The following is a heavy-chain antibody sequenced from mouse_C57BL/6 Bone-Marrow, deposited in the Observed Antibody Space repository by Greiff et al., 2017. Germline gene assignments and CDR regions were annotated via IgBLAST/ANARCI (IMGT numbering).Heavy chain of an antibody. D-gene: IGHD2-4*01. J-gene: IGHJ3*01. Sequence: VQLQQSGAELARPGASVKLSCKASGYTFTSYGISWVKQRTGQGLEWIGEIYPRSGNTYYNEKFKGKATLTADKSSSTAYMELRSLTSEGSAVYFCARARLGQRGWFAYWGQGTLVTVSA. V-gene: IGHV1-81*01. CDR1: GYTFTSYG. CDR3: ARARLGQRGWFAY. CDR2: IYPRSGNT.